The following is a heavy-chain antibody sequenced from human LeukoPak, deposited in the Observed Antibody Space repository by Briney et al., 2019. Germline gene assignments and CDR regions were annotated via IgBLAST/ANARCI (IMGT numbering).Heavy chain of an antibody. CDR2: IRYDGSNK. D-gene: IGHD3-22*01. Sequence: GGSLRLSCAASGFIFSSYGMHWVRQAPGKGLEWVAFIRYDGSNKYYADSVKGRFTISRDNSKNTLYLQMNSLRAEDTAVYYCAKTGTPYYYDSSGYYYIDYWGQGTLVTVSS. CDR3: AKTGTPYYYDSSGYYYIDY. V-gene: IGHV3-30*02. J-gene: IGHJ4*02. CDR1: GFIFSSYG.